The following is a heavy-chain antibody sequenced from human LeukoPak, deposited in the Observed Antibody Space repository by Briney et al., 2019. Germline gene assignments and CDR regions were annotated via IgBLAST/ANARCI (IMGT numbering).Heavy chain of an antibody. J-gene: IGHJ5*02. V-gene: IGHV1-18*01. CDR2: ISAYNGNT. D-gene: IGHD3-10*01. Sequence: ASVKVSCKASGYTFTSYGISWVRQAPGQGLEWMGWISAYNGNTNYAQKLQGRVTMTTDTSTSTAYMELRSLRSDDTAVYYCARVRVYYGSGSYYRPSRRFWFDPWGQGTLVTVSS. CDR1: GYTFTSYG. CDR3: ARVRVYYGSGSYYRPSRRFWFDP.